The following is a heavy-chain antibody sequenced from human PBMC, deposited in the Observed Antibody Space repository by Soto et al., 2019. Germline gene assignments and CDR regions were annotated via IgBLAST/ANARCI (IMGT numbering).Heavy chain of an antibody. CDR3: ARDLGKYDRHYFDN. J-gene: IGHJ4*02. CDR2: INGDGGIT. CDR1: RFSLSTYW. V-gene: IGHV3-74*01. Sequence: EVQLVESGGGLVQPGGSLRLSCVASRFSLSTYWMYWVRQAPGKGLMWVSRINGDGGITNYADSVKGRFNSSRDNAKNTLYLQMNSLRADDTAVYYCARDLGKYDRHYFDNWGQGTLVTVSS. D-gene: IGHD3-9*01.